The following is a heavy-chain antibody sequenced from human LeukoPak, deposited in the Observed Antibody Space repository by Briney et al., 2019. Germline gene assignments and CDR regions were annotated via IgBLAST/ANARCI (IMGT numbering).Heavy chain of an antibody. CDR3: ARVPDWSGDQTPFDY. V-gene: IGHV5-51*01. Sequence: GESLKISCKGSGYSFTSYWIGWVRQMPEEGLEWMGIIYPGDSDTRYSPSFQGQVTISADKSISTAYLQWSSLKASDTAMYYCARVPDWSGDQTPFDYWGQGTLVTVSS. J-gene: IGHJ4*02. CDR1: GYSFTSYW. D-gene: IGHD3-3*01. CDR2: IYPGDSDT.